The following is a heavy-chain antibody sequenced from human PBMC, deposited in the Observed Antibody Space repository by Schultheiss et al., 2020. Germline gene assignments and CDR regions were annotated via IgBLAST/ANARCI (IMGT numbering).Heavy chain of an antibody. CDR2: ISSSGSTI. CDR3: AREKGYCSGGSCPKYYYYYYGMDL. D-gene: IGHD2-15*01. V-gene: IGHV3-11*01. Sequence: GGSLRLSCAASGFTFSDYYMSWIRQAPGKGLEWVSYISSSGSTIYYADSVKGRFTISRDNAKNSLYLQMNSLRAEDTAVYYCAREKGYCSGGSCPKYYYYYYGMDLWSQGTTVTVSS. J-gene: IGHJ6*02. CDR1: GFTFSDYY.